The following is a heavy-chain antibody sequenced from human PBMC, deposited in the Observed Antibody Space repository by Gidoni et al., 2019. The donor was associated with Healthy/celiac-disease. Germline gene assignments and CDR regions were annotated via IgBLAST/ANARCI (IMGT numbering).Heavy chain of an antibody. Sequence: QLQLQESGPGLVQPSETLSLTCTVSGGSIRSSSYYWGWIRQPPGKGLEWIGSIYYSGSTYYNPSLKSRVTISVDTSKNQFSLKLSSVTAADTAVYYCARHRIAAAGRGRDFDYWGQGTLVTVSS. CDR2: IYYSGST. CDR3: ARHRIAAAGRGRDFDY. D-gene: IGHD6-13*01. J-gene: IGHJ4*02. V-gene: IGHV4-39*01. CDR1: GGSIRSSSYY.